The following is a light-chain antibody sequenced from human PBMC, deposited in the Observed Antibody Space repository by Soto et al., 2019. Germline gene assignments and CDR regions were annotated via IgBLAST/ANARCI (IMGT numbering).Light chain of an antibody. V-gene: IGKV1-8*01. Sequence: AIRMTQSPSSFSASTGDRVTITCRASQGISSYLAWYQQKPGKAPKLLIYAASTLQSGVPSRFSGSGSVTDFALTISGPQSEDFATYYCQQYYSYPLTFGGGTNVEIK. J-gene: IGKJ4*01. CDR2: AAS. CDR3: QQYYSYPLT. CDR1: QGISSY.